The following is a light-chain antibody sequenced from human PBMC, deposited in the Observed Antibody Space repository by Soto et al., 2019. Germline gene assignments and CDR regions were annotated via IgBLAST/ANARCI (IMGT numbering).Light chain of an antibody. J-gene: IGKJ4*01. V-gene: IGKV3-20*01. CDR2: AAS. CDR1: QSFSSSF. CDR3: QQYGPSVS. Sequence: PGERATLSCRASQSFSSSFLAWYQQKPGQAPRLLMYAASRRATGIPDRFSGSGSGTDFTLTISRLEPEDFAVYYCQQYGPSVSFGGGTKVEIK.